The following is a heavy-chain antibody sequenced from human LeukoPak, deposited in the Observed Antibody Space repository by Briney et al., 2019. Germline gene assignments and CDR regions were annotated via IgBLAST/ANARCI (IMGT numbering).Heavy chain of an antibody. V-gene: IGHV3-30*18. CDR3: AKEVADY. CDR2: ISYDGSNK. J-gene: IGHJ4*02. Sequence: GGSLRLSCAASGFTFSSYAMSWVRQAPGKGLEWVAVISYDGSNKYYADSVKGRFTISRDNSKNTLYLQMNSLRAEDTAVYYCAKEVADYWGQGTLVTVSS. CDR1: GFTFSSYA.